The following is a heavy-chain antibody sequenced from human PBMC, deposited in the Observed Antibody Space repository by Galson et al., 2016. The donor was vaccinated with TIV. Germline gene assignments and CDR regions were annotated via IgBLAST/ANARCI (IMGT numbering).Heavy chain of an antibody. Sequence: SVKVSCKASGGIFSGYAINWVRQAPGQGLEWMGRIISIFRTANYAEKFKGRVTITADDSTNTVHMELSSLKSEDTAVYYCAREVAHVDSVILNADAFDVWGQGTMVTVSS. CDR2: IISIFRTA. CDR1: GGIFSGYA. V-gene: IGHV1-69*13. J-gene: IGHJ3*01. D-gene: IGHD5-18*01. CDR3: AREVAHVDSVILNADAFDV.